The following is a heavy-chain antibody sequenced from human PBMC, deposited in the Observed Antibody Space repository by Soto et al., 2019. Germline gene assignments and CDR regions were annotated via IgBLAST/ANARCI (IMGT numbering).Heavy chain of an antibody. D-gene: IGHD6-25*01. J-gene: IGHJ6*02. Sequence: GGSLRLSCAASGFTFSSYGMHWVHQAPGKGLEWVAVIWYDGSNKYYADSVKGRFTISRDNSKNTLYLQMNSLRAEDTAVYYCARERLPHTQLYGMDVWGQGTTVTVSS. V-gene: IGHV3-33*01. CDR1: GFTFSSYG. CDR3: ARERLPHTQLYGMDV. CDR2: IWYDGSNK.